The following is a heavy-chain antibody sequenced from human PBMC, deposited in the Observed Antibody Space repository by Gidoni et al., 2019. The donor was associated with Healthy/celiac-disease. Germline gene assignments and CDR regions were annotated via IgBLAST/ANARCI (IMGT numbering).Heavy chain of an antibody. Sequence: QVQLQESGPGLVKPSETLSLTCPVSGYSIRSGYYWGWIRQPPGKGLEWIGSIYHSGSTYYNPSLKSRVTISVDTSKNQFSLKLSSVTAADTAVYYCARGDCSSTSCYSAWFDPWGQGTLVTVSS. CDR3: ARGDCSSTSCYSAWFDP. CDR2: IYHSGST. CDR1: GYSIRSGYY. D-gene: IGHD2-2*02. J-gene: IGHJ5*02. V-gene: IGHV4-38-2*02.